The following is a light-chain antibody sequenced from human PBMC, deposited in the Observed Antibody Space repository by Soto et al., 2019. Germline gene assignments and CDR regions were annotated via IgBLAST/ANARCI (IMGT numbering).Light chain of an antibody. V-gene: IGLV2-23*02. CDR1: SSDVGSYNL. CDR3: CSYVGSSILM. CDR2: EVN. Sequence: HCALTQPASVSGSPGQSITISCTGTSSDVGSYNLVSWYQQLPGKASKLIIYEVNERPSGISDRFSGSKSGNTASLTISGLQGEDEADYYCCSYVGSSILMFGGGTKLTVL. J-gene: IGLJ3*02.